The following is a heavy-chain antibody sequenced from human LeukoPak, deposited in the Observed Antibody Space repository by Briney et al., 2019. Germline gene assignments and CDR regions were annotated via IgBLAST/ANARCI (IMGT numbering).Heavy chain of an antibody. J-gene: IGHJ4*02. CDR3: ARGSSGWYGIDY. Sequence: GGSLRLSCAASGFTFSSYEMNWVRQAPGKGLEWVSYISSSGSTIYYADSVKGRFTISRDNAKNALYLQMNSLRAEDTAVYYCARGSSGWYGIDYWGQGALVNVSS. CDR1: GFTFSSYE. V-gene: IGHV3-48*03. CDR2: ISSSGSTI. D-gene: IGHD6-19*01.